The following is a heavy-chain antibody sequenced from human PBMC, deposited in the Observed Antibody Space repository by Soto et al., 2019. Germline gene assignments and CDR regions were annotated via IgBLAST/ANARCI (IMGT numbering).Heavy chain of an antibody. CDR3: ARSPPLAGPLDY. CDR1: GFTFSSYG. Sequence: GGSLRLSCAASGFTFSSYGMHWVRQAPGKGLEWVAVIWYDGSNKYYADSVKGRFTISRDNSKNTLYLQMNSLRAEDTAVYYCARSPPLAGPLDYWGQGTLVTVSS. V-gene: IGHV3-33*01. J-gene: IGHJ4*02. D-gene: IGHD6-19*01. CDR2: IWYDGSNK.